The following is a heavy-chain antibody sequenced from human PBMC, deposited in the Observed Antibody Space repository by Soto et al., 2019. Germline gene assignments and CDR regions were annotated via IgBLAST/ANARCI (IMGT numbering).Heavy chain of an antibody. J-gene: IGHJ6*02. D-gene: IGHD6-25*01. Sequence: ASVKVSCKASGFTFTSSAMQWVRHARGQRLEWIGWIVVGSGNTNYAQKFQERVTITRDMSTSTAYMELSSLRSEDTAVYYCAALEVGYLFMDVWGQGTTVTVSS. CDR1: GFTFTSSA. V-gene: IGHV1-58*02. CDR2: IVVGSGNT. CDR3: AALEVGYLFMDV.